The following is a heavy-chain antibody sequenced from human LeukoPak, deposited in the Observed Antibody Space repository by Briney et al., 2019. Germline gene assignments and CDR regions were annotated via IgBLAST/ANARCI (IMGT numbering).Heavy chain of an antibody. D-gene: IGHD4-23*01. J-gene: IGHJ4*02. Sequence: GGSLRLSCAASGFTFSSYWMHWVRQAPGKGLVWVSRINTDGSSTSYADSVKGRFTISRDNAKNTLYLQMNSLRAEDTAVYYCAKASTVITPEDYWGQGTLVTVSS. CDR1: GFTFSSYW. CDR3: AKASTVITPEDY. CDR2: INTDGSST. V-gene: IGHV3-74*01.